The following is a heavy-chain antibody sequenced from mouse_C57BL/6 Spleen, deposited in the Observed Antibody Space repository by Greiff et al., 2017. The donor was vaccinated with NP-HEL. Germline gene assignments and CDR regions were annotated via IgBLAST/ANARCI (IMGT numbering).Heavy chain of an antibody. V-gene: IGHV1-72*01. Sequence: QVQLKQPGAELVKPGASVKLSCKASGYTFTSYWMHWVKQRPGRGLEWIGRIDPNSGGTKYNEKFKSKATLTVDKPSSTAYMQLSSLTSEDSAVYYCARPWDPWYFDVWGTGTTVTVSS. CDR1: GYTFTSYW. CDR3: ARPWDPWYFDV. D-gene: IGHD4-1*01. CDR2: IDPNSGGT. J-gene: IGHJ1*03.